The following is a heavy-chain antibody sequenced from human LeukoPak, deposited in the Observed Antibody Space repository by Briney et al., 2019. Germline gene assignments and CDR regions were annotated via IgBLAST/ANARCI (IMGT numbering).Heavy chain of an antibody. Sequence: GGSLRLSRAASGFTFTDYAMNWVRQAPGKGLEWLSAISGSGGSTYYADSIQGRFTISRDNSKNTLYLQMNSLRAEDTAIYYCAKDRYSRGYFDWGQGTLVTVSS. V-gene: IGHV3-23*01. CDR1: GFTFTDYA. CDR2: ISGSGGST. J-gene: IGHJ4*02. CDR3: AKDRYSRGYFD. D-gene: IGHD3-22*01.